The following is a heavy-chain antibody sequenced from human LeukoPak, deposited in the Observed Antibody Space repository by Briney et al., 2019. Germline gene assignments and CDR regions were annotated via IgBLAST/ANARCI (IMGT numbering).Heavy chain of an antibody. D-gene: IGHD6-13*01. CDR2: ISSSSSYI. V-gene: IGHV3-21*01. J-gene: IGHJ4*02. CDR3: ARDSGAAAGRALDY. Sequence: GGSLRLSCAASGFTFSSYGMNWVRQAPGKGLEWVSSISSSSSYIYYADSVKGRFTISRDNAKNSLYLQMNSLRAEDTAVYYCARDSGAAAGRALDYWGQGTLVTVSS. CDR1: GFTFSSYG.